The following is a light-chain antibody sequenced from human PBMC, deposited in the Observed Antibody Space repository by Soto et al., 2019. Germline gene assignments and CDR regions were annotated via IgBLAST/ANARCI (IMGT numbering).Light chain of an antibody. J-gene: IGKJ4*01. Sequence: DIVMTQSPDSLAVSLGERATINCKSSQSLLDSSKNKNFLAWYQQKRGQPPKLLIYWASTRESGVPDRFSGGGAVTDFTLTISSLQSEDVAVYYCQQYYSPPALTFGGGTKVEIK. V-gene: IGKV4-1*01. CDR1: QSLLDSSKNKNF. CDR2: WAS. CDR3: QQYYSPPALT.